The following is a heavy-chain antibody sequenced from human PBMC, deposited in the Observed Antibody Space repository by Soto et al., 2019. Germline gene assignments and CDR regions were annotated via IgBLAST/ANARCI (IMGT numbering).Heavy chain of an antibody. V-gene: IGHV3-33*01. Sequence: QVQLVESGGGVVQPGRSLRLSCAASGFTFRNYAMHWVRQAPGKGLEWVAVIWNDGSNVYYTDSVKGRFTLSRDNSMNTLILQMNSLRAEDTAVYYCARDSGDWEIFFAVDIWGQGTMVTVSS. CDR3: ARDSGDWEIFFAVDI. CDR1: GFTFRNYA. J-gene: IGHJ3*02. CDR2: IWNDGSNV. D-gene: IGHD1-26*01.